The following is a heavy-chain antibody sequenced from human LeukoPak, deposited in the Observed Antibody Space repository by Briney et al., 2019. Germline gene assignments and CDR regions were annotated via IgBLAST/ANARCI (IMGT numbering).Heavy chain of an antibody. Sequence: GGSLRLSCAASGFTFSSYSMNWVRQAPGKGLEWVSSISSSSSYIYYADSEKGRFTISRNNAKNSLYLQMNRLTAEDTAVYYCARDWEEIQLQHWGQGTLVTVSS. V-gene: IGHV3-21*01. D-gene: IGHD5-24*01. CDR2: ISSSSSYI. CDR3: ARDWEEIQLQH. CDR1: GFTFSSYS. J-gene: IGHJ1*01.